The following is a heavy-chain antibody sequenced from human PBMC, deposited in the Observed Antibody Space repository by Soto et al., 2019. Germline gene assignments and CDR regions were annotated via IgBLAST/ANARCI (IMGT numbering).Heavy chain of an antibody. CDR2: ISYDGSNK. Sequence: GGSLRLSCAASGFTFSSYAMHWVRQAPGKGLEWVAVISYDGSNKYYADSVKGRFTISRDNSKNTLYLQMNSLRAEDTAVYYCASGYYDSSGYYLFDYWGQGTLVTVSS. CDR1: GFTFSSYA. D-gene: IGHD3-22*01. J-gene: IGHJ4*02. CDR3: ASGYYDSSGYYLFDY. V-gene: IGHV3-30-3*01.